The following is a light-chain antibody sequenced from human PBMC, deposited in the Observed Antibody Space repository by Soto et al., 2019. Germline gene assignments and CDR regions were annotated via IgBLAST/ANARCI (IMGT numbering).Light chain of an antibody. CDR1: QGIGDT. V-gene: IGKV3-15*01. CDR3: QHYVSCQLT. Sequence: EIVMTHSPATQCVSPGEGATLSCRPSQGIGDTLAWYQQKPGQTPRLLIYDTSIRATGVPARFSGSRSGAEFTLTIPSLQHEDFDVYYCQHYVSCQLTLGTGTKGDIK. J-gene: IGKJ4*01. CDR2: DTS.